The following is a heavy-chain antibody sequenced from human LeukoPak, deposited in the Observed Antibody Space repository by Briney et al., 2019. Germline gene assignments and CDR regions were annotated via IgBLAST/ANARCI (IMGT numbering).Heavy chain of an antibody. CDR2: MNPNSGNT. Sequence: ASVKVSCKASGYTFTSYDINWVRQATGQGLEWMGWMNPNSGNTGYAQKFQGRVTMTRNTSISTAYMELSSLRSEDTAVYYCARALKRALIAVAGTGGYWGQGTLVTVSS. V-gene: IGHV1-8*01. CDR3: ARALKRALIAVAGTGGY. D-gene: IGHD6-19*01. J-gene: IGHJ4*02. CDR1: GYTFTSYD.